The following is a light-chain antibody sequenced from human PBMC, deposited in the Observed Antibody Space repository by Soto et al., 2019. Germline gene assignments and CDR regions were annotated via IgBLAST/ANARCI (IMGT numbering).Light chain of an antibody. V-gene: IGLV8-61*01. CDR1: SGSVSISNY. Sequence: QTVVTQEPSLSVSPAGTVTLTCALSSGSVSISNYSSWYQQTPGQAPRTLIYSTNTRSSGVPDRFSGSILGNKAALTITGAQADDESYYYCALYMGSGTLVFGGGTKLTVL. J-gene: IGLJ2*01. CDR3: ALYMGSGTLV. CDR2: STN.